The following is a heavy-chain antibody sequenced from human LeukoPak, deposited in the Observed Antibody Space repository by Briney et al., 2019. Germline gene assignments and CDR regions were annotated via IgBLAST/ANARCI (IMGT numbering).Heavy chain of an antibody. V-gene: IGHV4-59*01. D-gene: IGHD2-21*02. CDR2: IHYSGST. CDR1: GGSISHYY. CDR3: AREEDGVTDDAFDI. J-gene: IGHJ3*02. Sequence: SETLSLTCTVSGGSISHYYWSWIRQPPGKGLEWTAYIHYSGSTSSNPSLRGRVTISVDTSNNRFSLNLISVTAADTAVYYCAREEDGVTDDAFDIWGQGTMVTVSS.